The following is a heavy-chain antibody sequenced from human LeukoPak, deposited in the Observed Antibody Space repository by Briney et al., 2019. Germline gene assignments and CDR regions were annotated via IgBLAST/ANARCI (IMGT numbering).Heavy chain of an antibody. D-gene: IGHD3-22*01. CDR1: GYTFTNYW. CDR2: IYPGDSDT. CDR3: ARRTSYYDSSGYHDAFDI. J-gene: IGHJ3*02. Sequence: GESLKISCKGSGYTFTNYWIGWVRQMPGKGLEFMGIIYPGDSDTRYSPSFQGQVTISVDKSISTAYLQWSSLKASDTAMYYCARRTSYYDSSGYHDAFDIWGQGTMVTVSS. V-gene: IGHV5-51*01.